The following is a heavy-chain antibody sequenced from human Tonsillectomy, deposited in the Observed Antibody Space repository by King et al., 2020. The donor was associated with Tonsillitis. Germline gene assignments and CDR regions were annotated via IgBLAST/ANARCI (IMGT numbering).Heavy chain of an antibody. CDR1: GGSVIISRHY. J-gene: IGHJ4*02. D-gene: IGHD1-1*01. Sequence: QLQESGPGLVKPSETLSLTCTVSGGSVIISRHYWGWMCQPPWKGLEWIGNMYYSGTTYYNPSRKSRVTISVATAKNQFSLKLSSVTAADTAVYYCVRQTGTTGWFDYWGQGTLVTVSS. V-gene: IGHV4-39*01. CDR3: VRQTGTTGWFDY. CDR2: MYYSGTT.